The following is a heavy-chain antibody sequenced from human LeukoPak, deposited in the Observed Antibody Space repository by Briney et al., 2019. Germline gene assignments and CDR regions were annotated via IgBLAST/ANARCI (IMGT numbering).Heavy chain of an antibody. CDR2: IKQDGSEK. CDR3: ARDYHYIPYPAWFGESDAFDI. CDR1: GFTFSSYW. J-gene: IGHJ3*02. Sequence: QPGGSLRLSCAASGFTFSSYWMSWVRQAPGKGLEWVANIKQDGSEKYYVDSVKGRFTISRDNAKNSLYLQMNSLRAEDTAVYYCARDYHYIPYPAWFGESDAFDIWGQGTMVTVSS. D-gene: IGHD3-10*01. V-gene: IGHV3-7*01.